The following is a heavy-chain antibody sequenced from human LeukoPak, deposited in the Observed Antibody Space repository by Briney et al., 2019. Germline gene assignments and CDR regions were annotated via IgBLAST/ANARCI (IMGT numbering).Heavy chain of an antibody. J-gene: IGHJ5*02. CDR2: ISAYNGNT. V-gene: IGHV1-18*01. CDR3: ARDHGYYYGPSWFDP. Sequence: ASVMVSFKASGYTFTSYGISWVRQAPGQGLEWMGWISAYNGNTNYAQKLQGRVTMTTDTSTSTAYMELRSLRSDDTAVYYCARDHGYYYGPSWFDPGGQGTLVTVSS. CDR1: GYTFTSYG. D-gene: IGHD3-10*01.